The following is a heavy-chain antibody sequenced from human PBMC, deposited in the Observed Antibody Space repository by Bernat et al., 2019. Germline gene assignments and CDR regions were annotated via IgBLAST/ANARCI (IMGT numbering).Heavy chain of an antibody. V-gene: IGHV3-30-3*02. CDR3: AKISGVFLQNYFDY. CDR2: ISYDGSNK. D-gene: IGHD2-15*01. J-gene: IGHJ4*02. CDR1: GFTFSSYA. Sequence: QVQLVESGGGVVQPGRSLRLSCAASGFTFSSYAMHWVRQAPGKGLEWVAVISYDGSNKYSAGSVKGRFTISRDNSQNTLYLQMNSLRAEDTAVYYCAKISGVFLQNYFDYWGRGTLVTVSS.